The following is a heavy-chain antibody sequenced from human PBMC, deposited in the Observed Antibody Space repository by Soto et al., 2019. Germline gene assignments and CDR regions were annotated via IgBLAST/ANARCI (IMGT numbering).Heavy chain of an antibody. CDR3: AGGFYNTRIVGGGFDC. Sequence: SETLSLTCAVSGGSFSGYYWNWIRQAPGKGLEWIGEINHGGNTDHNPSLKSRVTTSGDTSKNQFSLRLHTVTAADTAVYSWAGGFYNTRIVGGGFDCWGRGTLVTVCS. D-gene: IGHD2-21*01. V-gene: IGHV4-34*01. CDR2: INHGGNT. CDR1: GGSFSGYY. J-gene: IGHJ4*02.